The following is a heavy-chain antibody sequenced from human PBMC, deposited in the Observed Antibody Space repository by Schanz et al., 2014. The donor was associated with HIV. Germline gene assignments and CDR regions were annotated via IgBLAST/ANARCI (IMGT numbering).Heavy chain of an antibody. CDR3: ARDLNYYGSGSPRFDP. CDR1: GDSISGGGYY. V-gene: IGHV4-31*03. J-gene: IGHJ5*02. Sequence: QVQLQESGPGLVKPSQTLSLTCTVSGDSISGGGYYWSWIRQHPGKGLEWIGYIYYSGSTYYNPSLKSRVTISVDTSKNQFSLKLSSVTAADTAVYYCARDLNYYGSGSPRFDPWGQGTLVTVSS. D-gene: IGHD3-10*01. CDR2: IYYSGST.